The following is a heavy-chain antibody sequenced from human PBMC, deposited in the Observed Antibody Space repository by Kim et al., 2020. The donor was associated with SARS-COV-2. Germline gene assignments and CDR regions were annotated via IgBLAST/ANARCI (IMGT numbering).Heavy chain of an antibody. CDR1: GGPITSSSYY. J-gene: IGHJ3*02. CDR2: IYHTGDT. D-gene: IGHD5-18*01. CDR3: ARRGSNYGLESFDI. V-gene: IGHV4-39*02. Sequence: SETLSLTCTVSGGPITSSSYYWAWIRQPPGKALEWIGSIYHTGDTYYNPSLKSRVRMSVDTMNHLSLRLSSVTAADTAIFYCARRGSNYGLESFDIWGQGTVVTVSS.